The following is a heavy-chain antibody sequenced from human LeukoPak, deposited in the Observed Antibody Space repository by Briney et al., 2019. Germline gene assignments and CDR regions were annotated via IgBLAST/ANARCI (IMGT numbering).Heavy chain of an antibody. CDR1: GFTFSSYS. V-gene: IGHV3-48*04. CDR3: ALADWGSPIDY. CDR2: ISGSGSTK. Sequence: GGSLRLSCAASGFTFSSYSMNWVRQAPGKGLEWVSYISGSGSTKYYADSVKGRFTISRDNAKNSLFLQMNSLRAEDTAEYYCALADWGSPIDYWGRGTLVTVSS. D-gene: IGHD7-27*01. J-gene: IGHJ4*02.